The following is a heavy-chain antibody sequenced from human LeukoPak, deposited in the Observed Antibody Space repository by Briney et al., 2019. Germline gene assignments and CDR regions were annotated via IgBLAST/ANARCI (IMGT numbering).Heavy chain of an antibody. Sequence: PGGSLRLSCAASGFTFSNAWMSWVRQAPGKGLGWVGRVKSKTDGGTTDYAAPVKGRFTISRDDSKNTLYLQMNSLKTEDTAVYYCTTDPDTVIYYFDYWGQGTLVTVSS. CDR2: VKSKTDGGTT. V-gene: IGHV3-15*01. J-gene: IGHJ4*02. CDR3: TTDPDTVIYYFDY. D-gene: IGHD4-17*01. CDR1: GFTFSNAW.